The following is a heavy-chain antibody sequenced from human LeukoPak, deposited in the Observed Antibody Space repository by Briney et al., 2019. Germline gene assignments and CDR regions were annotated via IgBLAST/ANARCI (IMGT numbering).Heavy chain of an antibody. CDR3: ARDRRVSGGYYGSGSAGFDY. Sequence: SETLSLTCTISGGSTSSYYWSWVRQPAGKGLEWIGRIYTSGSTNYNPSLKSRVTMSIDTSKNQFSLKLNSVTAADTAMYYCARDRRVSGGYYGSGSAGFDYWGQGALVTVSS. J-gene: IGHJ4*02. CDR1: GGSTSSYY. CDR2: IYTSGST. V-gene: IGHV4-4*07. D-gene: IGHD3-10*01.